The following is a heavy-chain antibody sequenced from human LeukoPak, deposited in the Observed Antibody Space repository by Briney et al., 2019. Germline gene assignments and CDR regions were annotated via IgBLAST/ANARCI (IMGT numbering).Heavy chain of an antibody. J-gene: IGHJ6*02. CDR3: ARVTMVRGVTYYYGMDV. V-gene: IGHV4-34*01. Sequence: SETLSLTCAVYGGSFSGYYWSWIRQPPGKGLEWIGEINHSGSTNYNPSLKSRVTISVDTSKNQFSLKLSSVTAADTAVYYCARVTMVRGVTYYYGMDVWGQGTTVTVSS. D-gene: IGHD3-10*01. CDR1: GGSFSGYY. CDR2: INHSGST.